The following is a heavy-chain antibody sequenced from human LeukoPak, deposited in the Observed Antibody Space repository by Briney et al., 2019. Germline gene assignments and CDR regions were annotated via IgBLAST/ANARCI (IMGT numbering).Heavy chain of an antibody. CDR3: ARVLYGGRKTMVRGVSLLGY. CDR2: MNPNSGNT. CDR1: GYTFTSYD. Sequence: ASVKVSCKASGYTFTSYDINWVRQATGQGLEWMGWMNPNSGNTGYAQKFQGRVTMTRHTSISTAYMELSSLRSEDTAVYYCARVLYGGRKTMVRGVSLLGYWGQGTLVTVSS. V-gene: IGHV1-8*01. J-gene: IGHJ4*02. D-gene: IGHD3-10*01.